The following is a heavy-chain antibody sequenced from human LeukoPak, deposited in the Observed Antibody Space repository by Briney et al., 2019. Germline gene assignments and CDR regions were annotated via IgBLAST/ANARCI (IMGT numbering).Heavy chain of an antibody. Sequence: SETLSLTCTVSGVSISSHYWSWLRQPAGKGLEWIGRISTIGTTNYNPSLKSRVTMSIDTSKNQFPLKLSSVTAADTAVYYCSRDPGSGWYSDYWGQGTLITVSS. CDR1: GVSISSHY. J-gene: IGHJ4*02. CDR3: SRDPGSGWYSDY. D-gene: IGHD6-19*01. V-gene: IGHV4-4*07. CDR2: ISTIGTT.